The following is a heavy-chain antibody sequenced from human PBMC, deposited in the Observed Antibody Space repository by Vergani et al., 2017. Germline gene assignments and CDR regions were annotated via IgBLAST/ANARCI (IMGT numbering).Heavy chain of an antibody. J-gene: IGHJ6*02. D-gene: IGHD5-24*01. CDR2: IYTSGST. CDR3: ATHERRDGWDV. CDR1: GGSISSGSYY. V-gene: IGHV4-59*10. Sequence: QVQLQQWGAGLLKPSETLSLTCAVYGGSISSGSYYWSWIRQPAGKGLEWIGRIYTSGSTNYNPSLKSRVTISVDTSKNQFSLKLSSVTAADSAVYYCATHERRDGWDVWGQGTTVTVSS.